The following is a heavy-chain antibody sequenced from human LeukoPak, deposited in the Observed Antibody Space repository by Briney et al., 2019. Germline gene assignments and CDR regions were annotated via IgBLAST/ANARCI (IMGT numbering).Heavy chain of an antibody. J-gene: IGHJ4*02. CDR3: ARGRGYSYGYVN. V-gene: IGHV1-2*06. CDR1: GYTFTGYY. Sequence: ASVKVSCKASGYTFTGYYMHWVRQAPGQGLEWMGRINPNSGGTNYAQKFQGRVTMTRNTSISTAYMELSSLRSEDTAVYYCARGRGYSYGYVNWGQGTLVTVSS. CDR2: INPNSGGT. D-gene: IGHD5-18*01.